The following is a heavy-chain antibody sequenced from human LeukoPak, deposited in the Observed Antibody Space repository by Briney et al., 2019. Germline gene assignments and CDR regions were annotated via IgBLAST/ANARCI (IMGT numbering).Heavy chain of an antibody. Sequence: KPSETLSLTCAVYGGSFSGYYWSWIRQPPGKGLEWIGEINHSGSTNYNPSLKSRVTISVDTSKNQFSLKLSPVTAADTAVYYCARGVYGSPFDYWGQGTLVTVSS. J-gene: IGHJ4*02. V-gene: IGHV4-34*01. CDR1: GGSFSGYY. D-gene: IGHD3-16*01. CDR2: INHSGST. CDR3: ARGVYGSPFDY.